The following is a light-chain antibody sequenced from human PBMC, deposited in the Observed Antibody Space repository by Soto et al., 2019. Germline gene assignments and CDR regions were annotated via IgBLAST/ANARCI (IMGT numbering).Light chain of an antibody. CDR1: SSNIGENY. J-gene: IGLJ1*01. CDR3: VTWDRSLAAIV. CDR2: DNT. V-gene: IGLV1-51*01. Sequence: QSVLTQPPSVSAAPGQKVTIYCSGGSSNIGENYVSWYQQLPGTAPKFLIYDNTKRPSGIPDRVSGSKSGTSATLAITGLQTGDVADYYCVTWDRSLAAIVFGTGTKVTVL.